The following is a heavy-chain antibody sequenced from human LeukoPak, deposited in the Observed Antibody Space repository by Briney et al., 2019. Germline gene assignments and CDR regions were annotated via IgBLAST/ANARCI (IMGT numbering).Heavy chain of an antibody. V-gene: IGHV1-2*04. D-gene: IGHD1-26*01. Sequence: GASVKVSCKASGYTFTGYYMHWVRQAPGQGLEWMGWLNPNSGGTNYAQKFQGWVTMTRDTSISTAYMELSRLRSDDTAVYYCARRGSYRLQPEYYFDYWGQGTLVTVSS. CDR1: GYTFTGYY. CDR2: LNPNSGGT. J-gene: IGHJ4*02. CDR3: ARRGSYRLQPEYYFDY.